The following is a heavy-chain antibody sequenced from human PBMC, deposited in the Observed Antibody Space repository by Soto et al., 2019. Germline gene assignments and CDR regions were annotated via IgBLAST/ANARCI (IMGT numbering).Heavy chain of an antibody. CDR2: IYYSGST. J-gene: IGHJ6*02. CDR1: GGSISSYY. CDR3: ARDEVVVVPAAIRAYYYYYGMDV. D-gene: IGHD2-2*02. Sequence: QVQLQESGPGLVKPSETLSLTCTVSGGSISSYYWSWIRQPPGKGLEWIGYIYYSGSTNYNPSLKSRVTISVDTSKNQFSLKLSSVTAADTAVYYCARDEVVVVPAAIRAYYYYYGMDVWGQGTTVTVSS. V-gene: IGHV4-59*01.